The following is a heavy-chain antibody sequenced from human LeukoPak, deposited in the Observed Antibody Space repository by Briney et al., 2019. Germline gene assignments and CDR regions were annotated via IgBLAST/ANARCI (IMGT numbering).Heavy chain of an antibody. V-gene: IGHV1-69*13. Sequence: GASVKVSCKASGGTFSSYAISWVRQAPGQGLEWMGGIIPIFGTAYYAQKFQGRVTITADESTSTAYMELSSLRSEDTAVYYCAKRPQLWDSSGLQTFDYWGQGTLVTVSS. D-gene: IGHD3-22*01. CDR2: IIPIFGTA. CDR3: AKRPQLWDSSGLQTFDY. CDR1: GGTFSSYA. J-gene: IGHJ4*02.